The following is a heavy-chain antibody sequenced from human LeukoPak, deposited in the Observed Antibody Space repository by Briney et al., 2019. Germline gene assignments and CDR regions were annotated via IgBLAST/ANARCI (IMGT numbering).Heavy chain of an antibody. CDR2: ISGSGGST. CDR3: AKVGENYYDSSGYPG. Sequence: PGGSLRLSCAASGFTFSSYAMSWVRQAPGKGLEWVSAISGSGGSTYYADSVKGRFTISRDNSKNTLYLQMNSLRAEDTAVYYCAKVGENYYDSSGYPGWGQGTLVTVSS. CDR1: GFTFSSYA. D-gene: IGHD3-22*01. V-gene: IGHV3-23*01. J-gene: IGHJ4*02.